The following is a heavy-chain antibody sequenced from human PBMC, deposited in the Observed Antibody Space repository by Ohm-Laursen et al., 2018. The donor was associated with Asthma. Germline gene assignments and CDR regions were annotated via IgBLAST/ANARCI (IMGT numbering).Heavy chain of an antibody. J-gene: IGHJ4*02. CDR1: GGSISSGGHY. Sequence: TLSLTCTVSGGSISSGGHYWSWIRQHPGKGLEWIGYIYYSGSTYYNPSLKSRVTISVDTSKNQFSLKLSSVTAADTAVYYCARVSVGAKNGFDYWGQGTLVTVSS. V-gene: IGHV4-31*03. CDR3: ARVSVGAKNGFDY. CDR2: IYYSGST. D-gene: IGHD1-26*01.